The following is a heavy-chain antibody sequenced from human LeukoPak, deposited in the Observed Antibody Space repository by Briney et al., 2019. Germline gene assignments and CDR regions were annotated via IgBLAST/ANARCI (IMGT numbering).Heavy chain of an antibody. CDR2: LNGGGDST. D-gene: IGHD5-12*01. J-gene: IGHJ4*02. CDR3: ARGVDIVCFDY. CDR1: GFTFSNYA. Sequence: GGSLRLSCAASGFTFSNYAMNWVRQAPGKGLEWVSALNGGGDSTYYADSVKGRFTISRDNSENTLYLEMHSLRADDTAVYYCARGVDIVCFDYWGQGTLVTVSS. V-gene: IGHV3-23*01.